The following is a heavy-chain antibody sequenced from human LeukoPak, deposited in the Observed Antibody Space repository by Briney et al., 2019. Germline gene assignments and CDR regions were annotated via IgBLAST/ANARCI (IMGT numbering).Heavy chain of an antibody. Sequence: SETLSLTCTVSGGSISSGSYYWSWLRQPAGKGLEWIGRIYTSGSTNYNPSLKSRVTISVDTTKNQFSLKLSSVTAADTAVYYCARESYYYDSTGVDYWGQGTLVTVSS. CDR2: IYTSGST. CDR3: ARESYYYDSTGVDY. J-gene: IGHJ4*02. V-gene: IGHV4-61*02. D-gene: IGHD3-22*01. CDR1: GGSISSGSYY.